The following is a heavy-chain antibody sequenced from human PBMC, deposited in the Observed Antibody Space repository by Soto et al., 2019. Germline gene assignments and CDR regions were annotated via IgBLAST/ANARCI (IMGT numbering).Heavy chain of an antibody. V-gene: IGHV4-59*01. CDR1: GGSISSYY. D-gene: IGHD3-10*01. Sequence: QVQLQESGPGLVKPSETLSLTCTVSGGSISSYYWSWIRQPPGKGLEWIGYIYYSGSTNYNPSLKSRLTTSVDTSKNQFSLKLSSVTAADTAVYYCARYGSGSSVWFDPWGQGTLVTVSS. CDR2: IYYSGST. CDR3: ARYGSGSSVWFDP. J-gene: IGHJ5*02.